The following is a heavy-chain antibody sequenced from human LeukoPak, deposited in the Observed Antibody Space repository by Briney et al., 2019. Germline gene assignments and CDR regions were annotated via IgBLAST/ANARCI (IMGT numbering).Heavy chain of an antibody. D-gene: IGHD3-22*01. CDR3: ARNYDSSGYSPLRY. V-gene: IGHV3-23*01. J-gene: IGHJ4*02. Sequence: PGGSLRLSCAASGFTFSSYAMSWVRQAPGKGLEWVSAISGSGGSTYYADSVKGRFTISTDNSKNTLYLQMNSMRAEDTAVYYCARNYDSSGYSPLRYWGQGTLVTVSS. CDR2: ISGSGGST. CDR1: GFTFSSYA.